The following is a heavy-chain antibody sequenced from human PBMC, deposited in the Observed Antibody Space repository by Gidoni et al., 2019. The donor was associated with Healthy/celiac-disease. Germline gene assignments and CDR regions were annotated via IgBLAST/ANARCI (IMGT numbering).Heavy chain of an antibody. CDR2: IYYSGST. CDR1: GGSISSYY. V-gene: IGHV4-59*01. J-gene: IGHJ4*02. D-gene: IGHD3-16*01. CDR3: ARYGAIMGPFDY. Sequence: QVQLHESGPGLVKPSETLSLTCTASGGSISSYYWSWIRQPPGKGLEWIGYIYYSGSTNYHPSLKCRVTISVDTSKNQFSLKLSSVTAADTAVYYCARYGAIMGPFDYWGQGTLVTVSS.